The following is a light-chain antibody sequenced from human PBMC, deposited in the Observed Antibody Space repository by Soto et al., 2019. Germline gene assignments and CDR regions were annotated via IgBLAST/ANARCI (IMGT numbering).Light chain of an antibody. CDR2: TTS. CDR3: QQANSFPLT. Sequence: DIQVTQSPSSVSASVGDRVTITCRASQDINNWFAWYQQKPGKAPKLLIYTTSNLQSGVPSRFSGSGSGTDFTLTINSLQPEDFATYYCQQANSFPLTFGGGTKVEIK. CDR1: QDINNW. V-gene: IGKV1D-12*01. J-gene: IGKJ4*01.